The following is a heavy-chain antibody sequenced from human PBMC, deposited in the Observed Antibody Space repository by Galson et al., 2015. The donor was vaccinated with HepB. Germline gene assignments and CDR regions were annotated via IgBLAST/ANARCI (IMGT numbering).Heavy chain of an antibody. CDR3: ARSPGPYGMDV. J-gene: IGHJ6*02. Sequence: SETLSLTCTASGGSISSSSYYWGWIRQPPGKGLEWIGSIYYSGSTYYNPSLKSRVTVSVDTSKNQFSLKLSSVTAADTAVYYCARSPGPYGMDVWGQGTTVTVSS. CDR1: GGSISSSSYY. CDR2: IYYSGST. V-gene: IGHV4-39*01.